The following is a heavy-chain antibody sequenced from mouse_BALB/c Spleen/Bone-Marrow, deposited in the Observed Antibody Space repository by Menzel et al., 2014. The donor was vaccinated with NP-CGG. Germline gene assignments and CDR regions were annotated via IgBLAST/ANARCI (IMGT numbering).Heavy chain of an antibody. D-gene: IGHD1-2*01. J-gene: IGHJ1*01. CDR2: IHPNSGNT. Sequence: QVHVKQSGSVLVRPGASVKLSCKASGYTFTSSWMHWAKQRPGQGLEWIGEIHPNSGNTNYNEKFKGKATLTVDTSSSTAYVDLSSLTSEGSAVYYCARSTTATYFDVWGAGTTVTVSS. CDR1: GYTFTSSW. CDR3: ARSTTATYFDV. V-gene: IGHV1S130*01.